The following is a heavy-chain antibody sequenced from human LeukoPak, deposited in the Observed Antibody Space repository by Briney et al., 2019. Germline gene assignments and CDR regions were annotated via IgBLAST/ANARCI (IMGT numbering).Heavy chain of an antibody. J-gene: IGHJ4*02. CDR2: ISSSSSYI. D-gene: IGHD3-3*01. CDR1: GFTFSSYS. Sequence: GGSLRLSCAASGFTFSSYSMNWVRQAPGKGLEWVSSISSSSSYIYYADSVKGRFTISRDNAKNSLYLQMNSLRAEDTAVYYCARDLRILEWLSTNWGQGTLVTVSS. V-gene: IGHV3-21*01. CDR3: ARDLRILEWLSTN.